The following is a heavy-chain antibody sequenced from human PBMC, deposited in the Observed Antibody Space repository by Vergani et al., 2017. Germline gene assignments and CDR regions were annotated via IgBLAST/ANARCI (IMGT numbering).Heavy chain of an antibody. Sequence: QVQLVQSGAEVKKPGASVKVSCKASGYTFTSYDINWVRQATGQGLEWMGWMNPNSGNTGYAQKFQGRVTITADKSTSTAYMELSSLRSEDTAVYYCAGGDLDCSSTSCYIDSGFEPWGQGTLVTVSS. D-gene: IGHD2-2*02. CDR2: MNPNSGNT. CDR1: GYTFTSYD. V-gene: IGHV1-8*01. J-gene: IGHJ5*02. CDR3: AGGDLDCSSTSCYIDSGFEP.